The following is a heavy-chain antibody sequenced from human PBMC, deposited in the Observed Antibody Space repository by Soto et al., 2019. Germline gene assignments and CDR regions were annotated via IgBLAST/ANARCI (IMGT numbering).Heavy chain of an antibody. J-gene: IGHJ6*02. CDR1: GFTVSSNY. V-gene: IGHV3-53*01. D-gene: IGHD5-12*01. CDR3: ARFFDGSYYYGMDV. Sequence: EVQLVESGGGLIQPGGSLRLSCAASGFTVSSNYMSWVRQAPGKGLEWVSVIYSGGSTYYADSVKGRFTISRDNSKNTLYLQMNSLRAEDTAVYYCARFFDGSYYYGMDVWGQGTTVTASS. CDR2: IYSGGST.